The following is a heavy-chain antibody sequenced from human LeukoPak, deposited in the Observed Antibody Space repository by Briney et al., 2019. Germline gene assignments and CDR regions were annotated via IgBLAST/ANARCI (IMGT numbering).Heavy chain of an antibody. V-gene: IGHV3-11*06. Sequence: PGGSLRLSCTASGFSFSDYYMSWIRQAPGKGLEWISYISSRSTYISDADSVKGRFTISRDNAKNLLFLQMNSLRVEDTALYYCARGGTEAFDYWGQGILVTVSS. D-gene: IGHD2-15*01. CDR3: ARGGTEAFDY. J-gene: IGHJ4*02. CDR2: ISSRSTYI. CDR1: GFSFSDYY.